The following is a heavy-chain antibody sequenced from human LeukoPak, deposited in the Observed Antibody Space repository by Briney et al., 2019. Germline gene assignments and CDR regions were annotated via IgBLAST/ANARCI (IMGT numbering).Heavy chain of an antibody. V-gene: IGHV3-21*06. CDR1: GFTFSRFS. CDR2: ISSGSHHK. J-gene: IGHJ3*02. Sequence: GGSLRLSCAGSGFTFSRFSMIWVRQAPGKGLEWVASISSGSHHKYHADSVKVRFTVSRGNDKNSLFMQMNSLRAEDTALYYCATRLTAAPYEASDIWGQGTMVTVSS. CDR3: ATRLTAAPYEASDI. D-gene: IGHD6-13*01.